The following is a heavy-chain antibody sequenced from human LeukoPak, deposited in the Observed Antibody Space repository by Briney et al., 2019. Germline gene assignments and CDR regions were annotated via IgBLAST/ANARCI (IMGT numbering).Heavy chain of an antibody. CDR3: ARDSITGTTDPQNNDAFDI. D-gene: IGHD1-7*01. J-gene: IGHJ3*02. V-gene: IGHV3-30-3*01. Sequence: GGSLRLSCAASGFTFSSYAMHWVRQAPGKGLEWVAVISYDGSNKYYADSVKGRFTISRDNAKNSLYLQMNSLRAEDTAVYYCARDSITGTTDPQNNDAFDIWGQGTMVTVSS. CDR1: GFTFSSYA. CDR2: ISYDGSNK.